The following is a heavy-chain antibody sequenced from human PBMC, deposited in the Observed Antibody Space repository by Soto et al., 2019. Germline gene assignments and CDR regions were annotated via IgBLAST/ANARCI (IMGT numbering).Heavy chain of an antibody. CDR2: ISYDGSNK. Sequence: QVPLVESGGGVVQPGRSLRLSCAASGFTFSSYAMHWVRQAPGTGLEWVAVISYDGSNKYYADSVKGRFTISRDNSKNKLYLQMNSLRAEDTAVYYCARVSDHWNYSDYWGQGTLVTVSS. CDR1: GFTFSSYA. CDR3: ARVSDHWNYSDY. V-gene: IGHV3-30-3*01. D-gene: IGHD1-1*01. J-gene: IGHJ4*02.